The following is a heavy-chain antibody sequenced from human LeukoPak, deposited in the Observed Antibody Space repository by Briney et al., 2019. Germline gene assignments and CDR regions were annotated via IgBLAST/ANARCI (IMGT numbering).Heavy chain of an antibody. Sequence: ASVKVSCKASGYTFTSYDMNWVRQATGQGLEWMGWMNPNSGNTGYAQKFQGRVTMTRNTSISTAYMELSSLRSEDTAVYYCARGNGGSYINRSAKYAMDVWGQGTTVTVSS. CDR2: MNPNSGNT. CDR1: GYTFTSYD. J-gene: IGHJ6*02. CDR3: ARGNGGSYINRSAKYAMDV. D-gene: IGHD2-15*01. V-gene: IGHV1-8*01.